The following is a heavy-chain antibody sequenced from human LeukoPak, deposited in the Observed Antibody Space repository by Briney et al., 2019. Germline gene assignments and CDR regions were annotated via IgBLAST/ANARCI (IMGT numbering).Heavy chain of an antibody. D-gene: IGHD3-9*01. Sequence: GGSLRLSYAASGFTFSSYAMSWVRQAPGKGLEWVSAISGSGGSTYYADSVKGRFTISRDNSKNTLYLQMNSLRAEDTAVYYCAKGRERYFDWLPPYYYYGMDVWGQGTTVTVSS. V-gene: IGHV3-23*01. CDR2: ISGSGGST. CDR3: AKGRERYFDWLPPYYYYGMDV. J-gene: IGHJ6*02. CDR1: GFTFSSYA.